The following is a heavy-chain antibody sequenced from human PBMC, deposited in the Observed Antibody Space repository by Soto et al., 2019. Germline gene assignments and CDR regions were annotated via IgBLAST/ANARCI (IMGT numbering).Heavy chain of an antibody. CDR3: ARGLGVVTPYYYGMDV. D-gene: IGHD3-16*01. CDR1: GGSISSYY. Sequence: QVQLQESGPGLVKPSETLSLTCTVSGGSISSYYWSWIRQPPGKGLEWIGYIYYSGSTNYNPSIKSRVTISVDTSKHQCSLKRSSVTAADTAVYYCARGLGVVTPYYYGMDVWGQGTTVTVSS. J-gene: IGHJ6*02. CDR2: IYYSGST. V-gene: IGHV4-59*01.